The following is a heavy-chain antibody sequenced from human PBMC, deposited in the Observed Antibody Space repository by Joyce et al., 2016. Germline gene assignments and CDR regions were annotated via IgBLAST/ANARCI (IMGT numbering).Heavy chain of an antibody. J-gene: IGHJ4*02. CDR1: GFTFINYA. CDR3: AKDCHYSSGYYEGFDY. V-gene: IGHV3-30*18. D-gene: IGHD3-22*01. Sequence: QVQLVDSGGGVVQPGRSLRLSCVASGFTFINYAMHWVRQAPGKGLEWVAVISYDGSNKYYSDSVKGRFTISRDNSRNTVYLQMNSLRPEDTAVYYCAKDCHYSSGYYEGFDYWGQGTLVTVSS. CDR2: ISYDGSNK.